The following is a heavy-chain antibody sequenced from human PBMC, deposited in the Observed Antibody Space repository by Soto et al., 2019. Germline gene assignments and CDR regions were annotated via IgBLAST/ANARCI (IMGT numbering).Heavy chain of an antibody. CDR3: TRDRGGITGTETYYYYYGMDV. Sequence: LSLTCTVSGGSISSYYWSWIRQPPGKGLEWIGYIYYSGSTNYNPSLKSRVTISVDTSKNQFSLKLSSVTAADTAVYYCTRDRGGITGTETYYYYYGMDVWGQGTTVTVSS. V-gene: IGHV4-59*01. CDR2: IYYSGST. J-gene: IGHJ6*02. D-gene: IGHD1-7*01. CDR1: GGSISSYY.